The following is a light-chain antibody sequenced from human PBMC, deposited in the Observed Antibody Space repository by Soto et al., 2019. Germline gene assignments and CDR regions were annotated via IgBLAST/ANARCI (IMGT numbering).Light chain of an antibody. Sequence: EIVMTQSPATLSVSPGERATLSCRASQNVHNNLAWYQQKPGQAPRLLIHDVSTRATGIPARLSGSGSGTEFTLTISSLQSEDFAVYYCQQYDNWPRTFGQGSKVEIK. J-gene: IGKJ1*01. CDR3: QQYDNWPRT. V-gene: IGKV3-15*01. CDR2: DVS. CDR1: QNVHNN.